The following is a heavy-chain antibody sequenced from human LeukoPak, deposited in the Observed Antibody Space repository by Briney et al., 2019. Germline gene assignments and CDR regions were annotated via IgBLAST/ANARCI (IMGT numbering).Heavy chain of an antibody. D-gene: IGHD2-2*01. J-gene: IGHJ4*02. Sequence: PGGSLRLSCAASGFPFSSYWMSWVRQAPGKGLEWVANIKQDGSEKYYVDSVKGRFTISRDNAKNSLYLQMNSLRAEDTAVYYCARESTAYYFDYWGQGTLVTVSS. CDR1: GFPFSSYW. CDR3: ARESTAYYFDY. V-gene: IGHV3-7*03. CDR2: IKQDGSEK.